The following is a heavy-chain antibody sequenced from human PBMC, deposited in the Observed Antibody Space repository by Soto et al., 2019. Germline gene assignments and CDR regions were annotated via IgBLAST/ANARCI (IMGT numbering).Heavy chain of an antibody. CDR1: GGSISSGGYY. Sequence: SETLSLTCTVSGGSISSGGYYWSWIRQHPGKGLEWIGYIYYSGSTNYNPSLKSRVTISVDTSKNQFSLKLSSVTAADTAVYYCARDLGITMVRGVADNWFDPWGQGTLVTVSS. V-gene: IGHV4-61*08. D-gene: IGHD3-10*01. CDR3: ARDLGITMVRGVADNWFDP. CDR2: IYYSGST. J-gene: IGHJ5*02.